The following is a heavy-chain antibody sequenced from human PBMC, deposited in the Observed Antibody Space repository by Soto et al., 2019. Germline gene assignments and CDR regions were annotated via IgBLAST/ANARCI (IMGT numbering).Heavy chain of an antibody. D-gene: IGHD2-8*01. CDR2: ISYDGSNK. J-gene: IGHJ4*02. CDR1: GFTFSSYA. CDR3: AKDQGEMVYAIRSVFDY. V-gene: IGHV3-30-3*01. Sequence: QVQLVESGGGVVQPGRSLRLSCAASGFTFSSYAMHWVRQAPGKGLEWVAVISYDGSNKYYADSVKGRFTISRDNSKNTLYLQMNSLRAEDTAVYYCAKDQGEMVYAIRSVFDYWGQGTLVTVSS.